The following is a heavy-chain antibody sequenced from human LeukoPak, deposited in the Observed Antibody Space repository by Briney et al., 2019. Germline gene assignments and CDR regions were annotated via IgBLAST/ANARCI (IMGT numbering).Heavy chain of an antibody. V-gene: IGHV3-30-3*01. J-gene: IGHJ4*02. Sequence: QPGGSLRLSCAASGFTFSSYAMHWVRQAPGKGLEWVAVISYDGSNRYYADSVKGRFTISRDNSKNTLYLQMNSLRAEDTAVYYCAREGVRWLQLGYFDYWGQGTLVTVSS. CDR3: AREGVRWLQLGYFDY. CDR1: GFTFSSYA. D-gene: IGHD5-24*01. CDR2: ISYDGSNR.